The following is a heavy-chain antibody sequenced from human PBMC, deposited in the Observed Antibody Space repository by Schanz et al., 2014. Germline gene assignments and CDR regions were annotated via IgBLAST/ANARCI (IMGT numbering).Heavy chain of an antibody. CDR1: GFSFSSYA. D-gene: IGHD3-10*01. Sequence: EVQLLESGGGLVPPGGSLRLSCAASGFSFSSYAMGWVRQARGKGLEWVSIISGSGGNTYYADAVRGRFTISRDNSKTTVYLQMNNLRAEDTAVYYCARIGGSVFDYWAQGTLVTVSS. CDR2: ISGSGGNT. CDR3: ARIGGSVFDY. J-gene: IGHJ4*02. V-gene: IGHV3-23*01.